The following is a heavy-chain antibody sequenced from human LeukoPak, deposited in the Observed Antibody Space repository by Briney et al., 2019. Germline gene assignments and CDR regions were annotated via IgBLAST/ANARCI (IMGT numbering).Heavy chain of an antibody. CDR3: ARDPRYNWNDFLDY. CDR1: GFPFSSYG. J-gene: IGHJ4*02. D-gene: IGHD1-20*01. CDR2: ILYDGSNK. Sequence: GSLSLSCAASGFPFSSYGMHWVRQAPGKGLGGVAVILYDGSNKYYADSVKGRFTISRDNSKNTLYLQMNSLRAEDTAVYYCARDPRYNWNDFLDYWGQGTLVTVSS. V-gene: IGHV3-33*01.